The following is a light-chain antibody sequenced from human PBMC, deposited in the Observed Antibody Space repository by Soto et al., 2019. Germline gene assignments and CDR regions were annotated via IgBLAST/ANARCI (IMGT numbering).Light chain of an antibody. J-gene: IGKJ2*01. CDR1: QSVLYSSNNKNY. V-gene: IGKV4-1*01. CDR3: QKYESTPPT. Sequence: DIVMTQSPDSLAVSLGERATINCKSSQSVLYSSNNKNYLAWYQQRPVQPPKLLIYWASTRESGVPDRFSGSGSGTDFTLTITSLQAEDVAVYYCQKYESTPPTFGQGPKLEI. CDR2: WAS.